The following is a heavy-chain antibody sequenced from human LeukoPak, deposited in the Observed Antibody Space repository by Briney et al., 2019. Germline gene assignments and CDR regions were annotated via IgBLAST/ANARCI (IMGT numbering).Heavy chain of an antibody. CDR3: ARAPLLGFGVN. CDR2: INHSGST. D-gene: IGHD3-10*01. V-gene: IGHV4-34*01. CDR1: GGSISSYY. Sequence: SETLSLTCTVSGGSISSYYWSWIRQPPGKGLEWIGEINHSGSTNYNPSLKSRVTISVDTSKNQFSLKLSSVTAADTAVYYCARAPLLGFGVNWGQGTLVTVSS. J-gene: IGHJ4*02.